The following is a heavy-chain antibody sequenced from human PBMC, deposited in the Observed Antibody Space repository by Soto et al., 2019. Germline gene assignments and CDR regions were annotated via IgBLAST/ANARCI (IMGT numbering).Heavy chain of an antibody. Sequence: SETLSLTCTVSGGSISSYYWNWIRQPPGKGLEWIGYIYYSGSTNYNPSLKSRVTISVDTSKNQFSLELSSVTAADTAVYYCAREKKGYSSSWYSNWFDPWGQGTLVTVSS. V-gene: IGHV4-59*01. J-gene: IGHJ5*02. CDR2: IYYSGST. CDR3: AREKKGYSSSWYSNWFDP. D-gene: IGHD6-13*01. CDR1: GGSISSYY.